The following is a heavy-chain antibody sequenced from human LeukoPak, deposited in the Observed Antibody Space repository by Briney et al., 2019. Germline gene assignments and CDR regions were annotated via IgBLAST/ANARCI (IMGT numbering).Heavy chain of an antibody. D-gene: IGHD6-19*01. CDR3: AKIPSAVPGRRFDY. V-gene: IGHV1-46*01. Sequence: ASVTVSFKASGYTFTKHYMHWVGQAPEQGVEGMGVINPSGGSTSYAQKFQGRVTMTRDMSTRTDYMELSSLRYEDTAVYYCAKIPSAVPGRRFDYWGQGTLVTVSS. CDR2: INPSGGST. J-gene: IGHJ4*02. CDR1: GYTFTKHY.